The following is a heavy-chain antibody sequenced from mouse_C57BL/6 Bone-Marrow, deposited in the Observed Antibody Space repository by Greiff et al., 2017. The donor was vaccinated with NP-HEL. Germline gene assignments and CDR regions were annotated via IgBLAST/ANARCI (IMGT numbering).Heavy chain of an antibody. D-gene: IGHD1-1*01. Sequence: EVKLQESGPGLVKPSQSLSLTCSVTGYSITSGYYWNWIRQFPGNKLEWMGFISYDGSNNYNPSLKNRISITRDTSKNQFFLKLNSVTTEDTATYSCARDDYYGSSYDWFAYWGQGTLVTVSA. V-gene: IGHV3-6*01. CDR1: GYSITSGYY. CDR3: ARDDYYGSSYDWFAY. J-gene: IGHJ3*01. CDR2: ISYDGSN.